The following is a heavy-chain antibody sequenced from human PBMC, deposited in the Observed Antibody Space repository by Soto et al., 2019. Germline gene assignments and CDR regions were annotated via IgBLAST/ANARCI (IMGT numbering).Heavy chain of an antibody. CDR2: ISGSGGST. J-gene: IGHJ6*02. D-gene: IGHD1-26*01. Sequence: GGSLRLSCAASGFTFSSYAMSWVRQAPGKGLEWVSAISGSGGSTYYADSVKGRFTISRDNSKNTLDLQMNSLRAEDTAVYYYAKVEKDPEAGYSGSYLYYYGMDVWGQGTTVTVSS. CDR3: AKVEKDPEAGYSGSYLYYYGMDV. V-gene: IGHV3-23*01. CDR1: GFTFSSYA.